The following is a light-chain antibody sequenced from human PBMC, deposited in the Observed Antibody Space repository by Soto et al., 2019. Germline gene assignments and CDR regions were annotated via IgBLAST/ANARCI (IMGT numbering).Light chain of an antibody. CDR3: QQYYSTPPT. V-gene: IGKV4-1*01. Sequence: DIVMTQSPDSLAVSLGGRATINCKSSQTVLYSSNNKNYLAWYQQKPGQPPKLLIYWASTRESGVPDRFSGSGSGTDFTLTISGLQAEDVAVYYCQQYYSTPPTFGGGTKVEVK. CDR2: WAS. J-gene: IGKJ4*01. CDR1: QTVLYSSNNKNY.